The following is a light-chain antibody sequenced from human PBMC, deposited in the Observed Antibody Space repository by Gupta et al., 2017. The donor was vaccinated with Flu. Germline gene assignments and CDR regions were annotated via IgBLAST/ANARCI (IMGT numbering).Light chain of an antibody. Sequence: VVTQSPATLSLSPGERGTLSCRTSQSVGIFLAWYQQKPGQAPRLLMYDVSTRAPGIPPRFSGSGSATDFTLTFSSLEPEDCAVYFLQQRTNWRFTFGPGTRLEI. CDR1: QSVGIF. CDR3: QQRTNWRFT. CDR2: DVS. J-gene: IGKJ2*01. V-gene: IGKV3-11*01.